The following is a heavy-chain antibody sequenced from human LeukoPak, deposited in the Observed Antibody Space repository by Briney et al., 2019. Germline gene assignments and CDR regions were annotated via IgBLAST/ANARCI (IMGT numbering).Heavy chain of an antibody. CDR2: ISGRGDIT. CDR1: GFAFSTYA. D-gene: IGHD2-2*02. J-gene: IGHJ4*02. V-gene: IGHV3-23*01. Sequence: GGSLRLSCAASGFAFSTYAMGWVRQAPGKGLEWVSSISGRGDITYYADSMKGRFTISRDNSKNTLYLQMNSLRAEDTAVYYCARGIPPDYWGQGTLVTVSS. CDR3: ARGIPPDY.